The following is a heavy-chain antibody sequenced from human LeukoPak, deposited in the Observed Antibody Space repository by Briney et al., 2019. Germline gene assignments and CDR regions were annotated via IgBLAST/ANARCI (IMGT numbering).Heavy chain of an antibody. Sequence: GASVKVSCKASGHTFVSYGISWVRQAPGQGLEWMGWISGYNGKINYAQEFQGRVTMTTDTSTSTAYLELRSLTSEDTAVYYCARRFCSSVSCYDDDAFDVWGQGTLVTVSS. CDR3: ARRFCSSVSCYDDDAFDV. CDR2: ISGYNGKI. D-gene: IGHD2-2*01. V-gene: IGHV1-18*01. CDR1: GHTFVSYG. J-gene: IGHJ3*01.